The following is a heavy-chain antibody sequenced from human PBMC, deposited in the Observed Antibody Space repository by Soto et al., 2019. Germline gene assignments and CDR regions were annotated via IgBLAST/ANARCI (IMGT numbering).Heavy chain of an antibody. CDR2: IYPRDSDT. CDR3: ARQGDYSDY. Sequence: GESVKISFEGSGYSFTSYWIAWVRQMPGKGLEWVGIIYPRDSDTRQSPSFQGQVTISVDKSISTAYLQWSSLKASDTAMYYCARQGDYSDYWGQGTLVTVSS. J-gene: IGHJ4*02. V-gene: IGHV5-51*01. CDR1: GYSFTSYW. D-gene: IGHD3-16*01.